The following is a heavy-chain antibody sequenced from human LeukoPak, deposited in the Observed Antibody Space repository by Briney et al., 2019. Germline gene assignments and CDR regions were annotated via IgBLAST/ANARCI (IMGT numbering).Heavy chain of an antibody. D-gene: IGHD2-2*01. CDR2: ISYDGSNK. CDR3: AREQDIVVVPAARGGFDI. V-gene: IGHV3-30*01. Sequence: GRSLRLSCAPSRFTFSSYAMHRVRQAPRKGLERVAVISYDGSNKHYAHSVKGRFTISRDNSKNTLYLQMNSLRAEDTAVYYCAREQDIVVVPAARGGFDIWGQGTMVTVSS. J-gene: IGHJ3*02. CDR1: RFTFSSYA.